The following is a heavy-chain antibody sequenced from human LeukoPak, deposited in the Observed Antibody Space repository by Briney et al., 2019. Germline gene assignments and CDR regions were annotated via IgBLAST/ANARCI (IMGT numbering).Heavy chain of an antibody. V-gene: IGHV4-30-4*08. CDR2: IYNSGST. J-gene: IGHJ4*02. CDR1: GGSISSGGHY. Sequence: SETLSLTCTVSGGSISSGGHYWSWIRQPPGKGLEWIGYIYNSGSTYYTPSLKSRVSFSVDTSKNQFSLTLSSVTAADTAMYYCARQTVDHILDFWGQGTLVTVSS. CDR3: ARQTVDHILDF. D-gene: IGHD4-11*01.